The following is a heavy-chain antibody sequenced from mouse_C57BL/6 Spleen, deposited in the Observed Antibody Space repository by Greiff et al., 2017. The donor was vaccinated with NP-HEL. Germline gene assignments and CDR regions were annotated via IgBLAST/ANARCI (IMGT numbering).Heavy chain of an antibody. CDR2: INPSTGGT. Sequence: EVQLVESGPELVKPGASVKISCKASGYSFTGYYMNWVKQSPEKSLEWIGEINPSTGGTTYNQKFKAKATLTVDKSSSTAYMQLKSLTSEDSAVYYCARSLTGTQFAYWGQGTLVTVSA. CDR1: GYSFTGYY. J-gene: IGHJ3*01. D-gene: IGHD4-1*01. V-gene: IGHV1-42*01. CDR3: ARSLTGTQFAY.